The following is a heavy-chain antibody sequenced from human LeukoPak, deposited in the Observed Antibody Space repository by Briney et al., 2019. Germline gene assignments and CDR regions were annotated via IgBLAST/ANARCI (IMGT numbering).Heavy chain of an antibody. V-gene: IGHV1-8*01. CDR1: GYTFTSYH. Sequence: ASVKVSCKASGYTFTSYHIDWVRQAPGQGPEWMGWMNAKSGHTGYAQKFEGRVTMTRDTSTSTVYMELSSLRSEDTAVYYCARERRYYYDSSGFPYYWGQGTLVTVSS. CDR2: MNAKSGHT. CDR3: ARERRYYYDSSGFPYY. D-gene: IGHD3-22*01. J-gene: IGHJ4*02.